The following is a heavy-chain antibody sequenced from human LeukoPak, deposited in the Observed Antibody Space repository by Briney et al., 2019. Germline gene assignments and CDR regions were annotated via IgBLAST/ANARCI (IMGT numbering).Heavy chain of an antibody. CDR2: IFYLGST. Sequence: SETLSLTCTVSGGSISNDAYYWGWIRQRPGKGLEWIGNIFYLGSTFSNPSLKSRVTVSVDTSKNQFSLKLKSVTAADTAVYYCAGHYDKDFFDFWGQGTPVTVSS. CDR3: AGHYDKDFFDF. V-gene: IGHV4-39*01. CDR1: GGSISNDAYY. J-gene: IGHJ4*02. D-gene: IGHD3-22*01.